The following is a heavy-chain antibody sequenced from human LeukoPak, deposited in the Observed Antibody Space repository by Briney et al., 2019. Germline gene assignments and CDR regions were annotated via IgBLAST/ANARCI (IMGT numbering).Heavy chain of an antibody. CDR2: ISAYNGNT. V-gene: IGHV1-18*01. Sequence: ASVKVSCKASGYTFTSYGISWVRQAPGQGLEWMGWISAYNGNTNYAQKFQGRVTMTRDTSISTAYMELSRLRSDDTAVYYCARDDGIRFLESWGQGTLVTVSS. D-gene: IGHD3-3*01. CDR1: GYTFTSYG. J-gene: IGHJ5*02. CDR3: ARDDGIRFLES.